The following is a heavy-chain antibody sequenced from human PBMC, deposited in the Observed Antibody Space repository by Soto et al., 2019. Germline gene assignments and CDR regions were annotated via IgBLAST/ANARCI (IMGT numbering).Heavy chain of an antibody. J-gene: IGHJ6*03. Sequence: GGSLRLSCAASGFTFSSYWMSWVRQAPGKGLEWVANIKQDGSEKYYVDSVKGRFTISRDNAKNSLYLQMNSLRAEDTAVYYCARGFKPYYDILTGEEYYYMDVWGKGTTVTVS. D-gene: IGHD3-9*01. CDR1: GFTFSSYW. CDR3: ARGFKPYYDILTGEEYYYMDV. CDR2: IKQDGSEK. V-gene: IGHV3-7*04.